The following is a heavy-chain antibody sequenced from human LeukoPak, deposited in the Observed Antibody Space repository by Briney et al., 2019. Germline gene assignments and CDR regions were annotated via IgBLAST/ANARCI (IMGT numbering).Heavy chain of an antibody. CDR2: IYTSGST. CDR1: GGSISSYY. J-gene: IGHJ6*03. Sequence: SETLSLTCTVSGGSISSYYWSWIRQPAGKGLEWIGRIYTSGSTNYNPSLKSRVTMSVDTSKNQFSLKLSSVTAADTAVNYCARGQLWRRGYFYYMDVWGKGTTVTVSS. CDR3: ARGQLWRRGYFYYMDV. D-gene: IGHD5-18*01. V-gene: IGHV4-4*07.